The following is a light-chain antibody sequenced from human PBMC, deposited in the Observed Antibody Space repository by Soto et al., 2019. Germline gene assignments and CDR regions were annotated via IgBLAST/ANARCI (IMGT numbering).Light chain of an antibody. CDR3: QQPISFPIT. CDR1: RDLSGW. V-gene: IGKV1D-12*01. CDR2: AAS. J-gene: IGKJ5*01. Sequence: DIQMTQSPSSVSASVGDRVTITCRASRDLSGWLAWYQQKPGKAPKLLISAASRWQSGVPSRFSGSGSGTDFTLTIRSLQPEDFATYYWQQPISFPITFGQGTRLEIK.